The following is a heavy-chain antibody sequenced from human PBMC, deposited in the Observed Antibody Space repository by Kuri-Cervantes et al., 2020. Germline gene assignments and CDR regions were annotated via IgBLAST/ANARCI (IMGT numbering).Heavy chain of an antibody. CDR2: ISWDGGST. D-gene: IGHD3-22*01. J-gene: IGHJ4*02. Sequence: GGSLRPSCAASGFTFDDYTMHWVRQAPGKGLEWVSLISWDGGSTYYADSVKGRFTISRDNSKNSLYLQMNSLRTEDTALYYCAKPDSSGYRPVGYFDYWGQGTLVTVSS. CDR1: GFTFDDYT. CDR3: AKPDSSGYRPVGYFDY. V-gene: IGHV3-43*01.